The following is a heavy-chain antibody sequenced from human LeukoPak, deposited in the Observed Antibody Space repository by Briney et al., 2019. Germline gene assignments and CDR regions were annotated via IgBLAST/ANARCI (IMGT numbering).Heavy chain of an antibody. Sequence: SETLSLTCAVYGESLSGGYWSWIRQPPGKGLEWIGEVDHYGSSNNNPSLKSRGTISVNTTKNQFLPMQYTVPAADQAVYYCGGGLRKLPSFGHWGQGSLATVSS. D-gene: IGHD4-23*01. V-gene: IGHV4-34*04. CDR3: GGGLRKLPSFGH. J-gene: IGHJ4*02. CDR2: VDHYGSS. CDR1: GESLSGGY.